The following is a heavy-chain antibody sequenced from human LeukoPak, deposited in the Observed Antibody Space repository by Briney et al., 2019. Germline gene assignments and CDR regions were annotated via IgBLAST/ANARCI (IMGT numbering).Heavy chain of an antibody. J-gene: IGHJ5*02. D-gene: IGHD5-18*01. V-gene: IGHV4-34*01. CDR3: ARGGGYSYGRGLYESDP. Sequence: SETLSHTCGVYGGSFSGYYWSWIRQPPGKGLEWIGEIIHSGSTNYNPSLKSRVTISVDTSKNQFSLKLSSVTAADTAVYYCARGGGYSYGRGLYESDPWGQGTLVTVSS. CDR1: GGSFSGYY. CDR2: IIHSGST.